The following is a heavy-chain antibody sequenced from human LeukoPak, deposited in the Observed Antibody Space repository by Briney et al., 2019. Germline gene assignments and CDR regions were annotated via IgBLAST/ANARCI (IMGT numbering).Heavy chain of an antibody. V-gene: IGHV3-9*03. J-gene: IGHJ3*02. Sequence: GRSLRLSCAASGFTFDDYAMHWVRQAPGKGLEWVSGISWNSGSIGYADSVKGRFTISRDNAKNSLYLQMNSLRAEDMALYYCAKSSYWAFDIWGQGTMVTVSS. CDR3: AKSSYWAFDI. CDR1: GFTFDDYA. CDR2: ISWNSGSI. D-gene: IGHD2-8*02.